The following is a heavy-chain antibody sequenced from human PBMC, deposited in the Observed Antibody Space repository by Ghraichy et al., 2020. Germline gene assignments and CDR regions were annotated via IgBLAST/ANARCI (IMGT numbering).Heavy chain of an antibody. Sequence: GESLNISCAASGFTFSSYDMHWVRQATGKGLEWVSAIGTAGDTYYPGSVKGRFTISRENAKNSLYLQMNSLRAGDTAVYYCARADGYNGDFDYWGQGTLVTVSS. J-gene: IGHJ4*02. CDR1: GFTFSSYD. D-gene: IGHD5-24*01. V-gene: IGHV3-13*01. CDR2: IGTAGDT. CDR3: ARADGYNGDFDY.